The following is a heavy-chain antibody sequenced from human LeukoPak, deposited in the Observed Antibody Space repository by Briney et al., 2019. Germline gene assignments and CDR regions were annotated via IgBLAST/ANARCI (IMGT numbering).Heavy chain of an antibody. V-gene: IGHV4-39*01. D-gene: IGHD1-26*01. CDR1: GGSISSSGSY. CDR2: IYHSGST. Sequence: SETLSLTCTVSGGSISSSGSYWGWIRQPPGERLEWIGSIYHSGSTYYNPSLQSRVTISVDTSKNQFSPKLPSVTAADTAVYYCANSASYISPQIDYWGQGTLVTVSS. CDR3: ANSASYISPQIDY. J-gene: IGHJ4*02.